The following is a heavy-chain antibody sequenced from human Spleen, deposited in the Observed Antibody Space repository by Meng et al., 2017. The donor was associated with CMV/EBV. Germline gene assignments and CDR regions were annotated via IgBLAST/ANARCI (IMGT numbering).Heavy chain of an antibody. Sequence: ASVKVSCKASGYTFTSYAISWVRQAPGQGLEWMGWISAYNGNTIHAQRFQGRVTMTIDTSTSTAYMELRRLRSDDTAVYYCARDSSGQSPHYYYYGMDVWGQGTTVTVSS. J-gene: IGHJ6*02. D-gene: IGHD3-22*01. CDR2: ISAYNGNT. V-gene: IGHV1-18*01. CDR3: ARDSSGQSPHYYYYGMDV. CDR1: GYTFTSYA.